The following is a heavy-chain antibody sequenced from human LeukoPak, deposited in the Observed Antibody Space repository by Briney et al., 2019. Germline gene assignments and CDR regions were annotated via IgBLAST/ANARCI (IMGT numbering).Heavy chain of an antibody. D-gene: IGHD6-13*01. CDR1: GFTFSRDW. CDR2: ISDDGSIT. V-gene: IGHV3-74*03. J-gene: IGHJ4*02. Sequence: GGSLRLSCAASGFTFSRDWMHWVRQAPGKGLVWVSRISDDGSITTYADSVQGRFTISRDNAKSTVFLQMNSLRVEDTAVYYCAREGQQLVPYFDYWGQGTLVTVSS. CDR3: AREGQQLVPYFDY.